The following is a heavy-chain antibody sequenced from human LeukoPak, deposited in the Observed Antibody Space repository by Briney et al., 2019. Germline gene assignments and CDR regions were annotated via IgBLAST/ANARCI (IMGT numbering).Heavy chain of an antibody. J-gene: IGHJ4*02. D-gene: IGHD7-27*01. V-gene: IGHV4-34*01. Sequence: PSETLSLTCAVYGGSFSGYYWSWIRQPPGKGLEWIGEINHSGSTNYNPSLKSRVTMSVDMSKNQFSLRLNSVTAADTAVYYCARDRAGGWDWGGGVEGRNYFDYWGQGTLVTVSS. CDR2: INHSGST. CDR3: ARDRAGGWDWGGGVEGRNYFDY. CDR1: GGSFSGYY.